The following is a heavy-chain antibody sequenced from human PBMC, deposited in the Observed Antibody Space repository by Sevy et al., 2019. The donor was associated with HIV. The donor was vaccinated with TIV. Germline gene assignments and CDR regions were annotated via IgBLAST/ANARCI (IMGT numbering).Heavy chain of an antibody. Sequence: GGSLRLSCAASGLTFSSYAMHWVRQGPGKGLEWVALISYDARNEDYADSVKGRFTISRDNSKNTLYLQMNSLRAEDTAVYYCARFPPERAFDIWGQGTMVTVSS. CDR1: GLTFSSYA. CDR2: ISYDARNE. CDR3: ARFPPERAFDI. V-gene: IGHV3-30*04. J-gene: IGHJ3*02.